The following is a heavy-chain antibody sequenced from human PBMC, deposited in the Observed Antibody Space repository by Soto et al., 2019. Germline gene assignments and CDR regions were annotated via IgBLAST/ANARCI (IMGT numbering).Heavy chain of an antibody. Sequence: PSEILSLTCPVSGGSITSVGYYWTWIRQTPRNALEGSEYSYHSGSTFYNPSRNSPVTISPDTSWTQFSLKLSAVSAAGTAVYYCAGETTGRHFHYWGQGIPVTVSS. CDR3: AGETTGRHFHY. CDR1: GGSITSVGYY. J-gene: IGHJ4*02. D-gene: IGHD1-1*01. CDR2: SYHSGST. V-gene: IGHV4-31*01.